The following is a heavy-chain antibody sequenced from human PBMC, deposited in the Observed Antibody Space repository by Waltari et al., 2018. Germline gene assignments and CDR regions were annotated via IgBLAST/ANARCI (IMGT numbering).Heavy chain of an antibody. Sequence: QVQLQESGPGLVKPSETLSLTCAVSGYSISTGYYWGWIRQPPGKGLEWIGSIYHSGSTYYNPSLKSRVTISVDTSKNQFSLKLSSVTAADTAVYYCARVDDSPFGVVMDWGQGTLVTVSS. D-gene: IGHD3-3*01. CDR1: GYSISTGYY. CDR3: ARVDDSPFGVVMD. CDR2: IYHSGST. J-gene: IGHJ4*02. V-gene: IGHV4-38-2*01.